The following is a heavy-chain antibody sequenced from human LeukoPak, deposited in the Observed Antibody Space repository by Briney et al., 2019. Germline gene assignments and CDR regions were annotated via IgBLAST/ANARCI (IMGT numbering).Heavy chain of an antibody. CDR1: GFTFDDYT. Sequence: GGSLRLSCAASGFTFDDYTMHWVRQAPGKGLEWVSLISWDGGSTYYADSVKGRFTISRDNSKNSLYLQMNSLRTEDTALYYCAKDLGVVNPYDAFDIWGQGTMVTVSS. CDR2: ISWDGGST. V-gene: IGHV3-43*01. CDR3: AKDLGVVNPYDAFDI. D-gene: IGHD4-23*01. J-gene: IGHJ3*02.